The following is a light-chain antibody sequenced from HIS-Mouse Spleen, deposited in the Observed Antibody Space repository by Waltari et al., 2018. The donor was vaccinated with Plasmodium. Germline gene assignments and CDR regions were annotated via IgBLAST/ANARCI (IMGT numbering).Light chain of an antibody. V-gene: IGKV3-15*01. CDR1: QSVSSN. CDR2: GAS. Sequence: EIVMTQSPATLSVSPGERATLPCRAGQSVSSNSAWYQQKPGQAPRLLIYGASTRATGIPARFSGSGSGTEFTLTISSLQSEDFAVYYCQQYNNWSFTFGPGTKVDIK. CDR3: QQYNNWSFT. J-gene: IGKJ3*01.